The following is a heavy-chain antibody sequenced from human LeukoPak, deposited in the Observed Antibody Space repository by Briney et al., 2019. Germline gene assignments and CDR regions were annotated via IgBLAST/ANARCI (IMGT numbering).Heavy chain of an antibody. V-gene: IGHV1-8*01. J-gene: IGHJ4*02. CDR1: GYTFTSYD. CDR3: ARGQRYCGSGSPGGY. Sequence: AASVKVSCKASGYTFTSYDIYWVRQATGQGLEWMGWMNPNSGNTGYAQKFQGRVTMTRNTSISTAYMELSSLRSEDTAVYYCARGQRYCGSGSPGGYWGQGTLVTVSS. CDR2: MNPNSGNT. D-gene: IGHD3-10*01.